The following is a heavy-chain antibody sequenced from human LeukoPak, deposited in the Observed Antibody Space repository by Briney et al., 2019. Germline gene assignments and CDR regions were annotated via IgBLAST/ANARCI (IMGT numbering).Heavy chain of an antibody. CDR2: INPSGDSA. CDR1: GYTFTKYY. CDR3: ARLRGSGSPWDDY. J-gene: IGHJ4*02. V-gene: IGHV1-46*01. D-gene: IGHD3-10*02. Sequence: ASVKVSCKASGYTFTKYYIHWVRQAPGQGLEWMGIINPSGDSATYAQKFQGRVTMTRDTSTSTVYMELSSLTSDDTAVYYCARLRGSGSPWDDYWGQGTLATVSS.